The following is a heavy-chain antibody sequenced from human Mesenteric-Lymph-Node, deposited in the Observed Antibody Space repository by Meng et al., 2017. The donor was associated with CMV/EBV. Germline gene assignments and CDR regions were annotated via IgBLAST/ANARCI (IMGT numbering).Heavy chain of an antibody. Sequence: GESLKISCEASGFTFSSFDMNWVRQAPGKGLEWVSSISSSSSYIYYADSLKGRFTISRDNAKNTLYLQMKSLRAEDTAIYYCATGGITVDYALDVWGQGTTVTVSS. CDR2: ISSSSSYI. J-gene: IGHJ6*02. CDR1: GFTFSSFD. CDR3: ATGGITVDYALDV. D-gene: IGHD4-11*01. V-gene: IGHV3-21*01.